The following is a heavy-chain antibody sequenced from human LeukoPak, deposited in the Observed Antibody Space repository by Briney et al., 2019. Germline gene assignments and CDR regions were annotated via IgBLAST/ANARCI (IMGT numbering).Heavy chain of an antibody. CDR2: IYYSGST. Sequence: SETLSLTCTVSGGSISSSSYYWGWLRQPPGKELEWIGSIYYSGSTYYNPSLKSRVTISVDTSKNQFSLKLSSVTAADTAVYYCARHYGGNRDYWAQGTLVTVSS. CDR3: ARHYGGNRDY. V-gene: IGHV4-39*01. D-gene: IGHD4-23*01. J-gene: IGHJ4*02. CDR1: GGSISSSSYY.